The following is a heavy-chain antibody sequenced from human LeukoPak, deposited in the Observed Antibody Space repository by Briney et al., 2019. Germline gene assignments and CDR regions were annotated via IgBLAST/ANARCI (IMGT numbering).Heavy chain of an antibody. D-gene: IGHD6-19*01. V-gene: IGHV3-7*01. J-gene: IGHJ4*02. CDR1: SFTLSNYW. CDR3: ARQRGSGCLDY. CDR2: IKQDGSET. Sequence: GGPLRLSGEAPSFTLSNYWMSGVGQAPGKGLEWVANIKQDGSETYYVDSVKGRLTISRDNAKNSLSLQMNSLRAEDTAVYYCARQRGSGCLDYWGQGTLVTVSS.